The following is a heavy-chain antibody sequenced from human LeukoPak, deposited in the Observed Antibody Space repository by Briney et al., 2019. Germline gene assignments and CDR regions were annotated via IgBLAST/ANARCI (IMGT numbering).Heavy chain of an antibody. D-gene: IGHD5-12*01. Sequence: SETLSLTCTVSGGSISSYYWSWIRQPPGKGLEWIGYIYYSGSTNYNPSLKSRVTISVDTSKNQFSLKLSSVTAADTAVYYCARVNLGYSGYDWVDYWGQGTLVTVSS. CDR3: ARVNLGYSGYDWVDY. V-gene: IGHV4-59*01. CDR2: IYYSGST. CDR1: GGSISSYY. J-gene: IGHJ4*02.